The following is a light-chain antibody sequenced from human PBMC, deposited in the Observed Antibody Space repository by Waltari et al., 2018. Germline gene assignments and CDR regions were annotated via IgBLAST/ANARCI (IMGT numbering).Light chain of an antibody. CDR1: QSVTSN. Sequence: EIVMTPPAATLSVSPGKRATSSCRARQSVTSNLAWYQQKPGQAPRLLIYEASTRATGIPARFSGSGSGTEFTLTISSLQSEDFAVYYCQQYNRWPPITFGQGTRLEIK. J-gene: IGKJ5*01. CDR2: EAS. V-gene: IGKV3-15*01. CDR3: QQYNRWPPIT.